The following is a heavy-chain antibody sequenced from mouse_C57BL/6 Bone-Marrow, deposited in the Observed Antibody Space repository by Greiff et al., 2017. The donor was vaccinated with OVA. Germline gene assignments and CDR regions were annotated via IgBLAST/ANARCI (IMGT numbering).Heavy chain of an antibody. J-gene: IGHJ3*01. CDR2: IDPENGDT. CDR1: GFNIKDDY. Sequence: EVKLVESGAELVRPGASVKLSCTASGFNIKDDYMHWVKQRPEQGLEWIGWIDPENGDTEYASKFQGKATITADTSSNTAYLQLSSLTSEDTAVYYCTTVVNMIKDWFAYWGQGTLVTVSA. CDR3: TTVVNMIKDWFAY. V-gene: IGHV14-4*01. D-gene: IGHD2-4*01.